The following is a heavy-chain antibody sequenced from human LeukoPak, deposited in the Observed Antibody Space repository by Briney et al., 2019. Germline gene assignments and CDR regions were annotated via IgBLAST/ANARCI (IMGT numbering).Heavy chain of an antibody. CDR1: GGSFSDYY. D-gene: IGHD5/OR15-5a*01. CDR3: ARGLYPFDY. V-gene: IGHV4-30-4*01. J-gene: IGHJ4*02. Sequence: SETLSLTCAVYGGSFSDYYWSWIRQPPGKGLEWIGYIYYSGSTYYNPSLKSRVTISVDTSKNQFSLKLSSVTAADTAVYYCARGLYPFDYWGQGTLVTVSS. CDR2: IYYSGST.